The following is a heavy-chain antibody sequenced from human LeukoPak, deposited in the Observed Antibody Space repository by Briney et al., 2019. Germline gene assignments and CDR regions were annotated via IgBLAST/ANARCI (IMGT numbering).Heavy chain of an antibody. CDR3: ARAGGAWSTTHYYYFMDV. CDR1: GFTFTSYA. J-gene: IGHJ6*03. D-gene: IGHD1-1*01. Sequence: GGSLRLSCAASGFTFTSYAMNWVRQAPGKGLEWVSSISGSGSTIYYADSVKGRFTISRDDSKSTLYLQMNSLRPEDTAVFYCARAGGAWSTTHYYYFMDVWGNGTTVTVSS. V-gene: IGHV3-23*01. CDR2: ISGSGSTI.